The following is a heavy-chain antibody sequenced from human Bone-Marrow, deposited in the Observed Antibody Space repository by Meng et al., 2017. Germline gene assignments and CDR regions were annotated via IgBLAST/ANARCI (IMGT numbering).Heavy chain of an antibody. CDR2: IYQGGST. CDR1: GYSITGSYN. V-gene: IGHV4-38-2*01. J-gene: IGHJ6*02. Sequence: ESLKISCAVSGYSITGSYNWGWIRQSPGKGLEWIGSIYQGGSTYYNPSLKSRVTMSADTSKNQFSLKLTAVTAADTAVYYCAGGAVVTLIFYHAMDVWGQGTTVTVSS. D-gene: IGHD2-21*02. CDR3: AGGAVVTLIFYHAMDV.